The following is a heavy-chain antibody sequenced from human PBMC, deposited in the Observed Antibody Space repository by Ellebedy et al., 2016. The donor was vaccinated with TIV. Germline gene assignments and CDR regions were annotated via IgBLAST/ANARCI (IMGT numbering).Heavy chain of an antibody. CDR3: VRTPFDY. CDR2: VKHDGSET. V-gene: IGHV3-7*01. D-gene: IGHD2-15*01. Sequence: GESLKISCAASGFTFSSYAMHWVRQAPGKGLEWVANVKHDGSETYYVDSVKGRFTISRDNAKNSLYLQMNSLRAEDTAVYYCVRTPFDYWGQGILVTVSS. CDR1: GFTFSSYA. J-gene: IGHJ4*02.